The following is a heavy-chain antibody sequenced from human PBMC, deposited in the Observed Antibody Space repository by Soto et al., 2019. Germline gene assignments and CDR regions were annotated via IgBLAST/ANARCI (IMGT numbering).Heavy chain of an antibody. CDR1: GGSFSGYY. CDR2: INHSGST. CDR3: ARGRVTMVRGVTLYYYYYYGMDV. D-gene: IGHD3-10*01. J-gene: IGHJ6*02. Sequence: SETLSLTCAVYGGSFSGYYWSWIRQPPGEGLEWIGEINHSGSTNYNPSLKSRVTISVDTSKNQFSLKLSSVTAADTAVYYCARGRVTMVRGVTLYYYYYYGMDVWGQGTTVTVSS. V-gene: IGHV4-34*01.